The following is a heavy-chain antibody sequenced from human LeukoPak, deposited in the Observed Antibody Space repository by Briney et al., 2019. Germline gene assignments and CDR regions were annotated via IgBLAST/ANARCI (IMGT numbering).Heavy chain of an antibody. Sequence: PVKVSCKASGGTFSSYAISWVRQAPGQGLEWMGRIIPIFGIANYAQKFQGRVTITADKSTSTAYMELSSLRSEDTAVYYCAPDSAYGDYGGVWFDPWGQGTLVTVSS. CDR3: APDSAYGDYGGVWFDP. D-gene: IGHD4-17*01. V-gene: IGHV1-69*04. J-gene: IGHJ5*02. CDR2: IIPIFGIA. CDR1: GGTFSSYA.